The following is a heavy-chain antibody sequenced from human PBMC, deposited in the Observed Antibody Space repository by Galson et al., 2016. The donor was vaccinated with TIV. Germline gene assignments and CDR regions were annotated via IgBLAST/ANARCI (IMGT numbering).Heavy chain of an antibody. D-gene: IGHD3-10*02. V-gene: IGHV3-11*04. J-gene: IGHJ6*02. CDR2: IGSSATNI. CDR3: VRDTSQLGSENYYSPRMGLDV. Sequence: SLRLSCAAPGFRFSDYYMSWIRQAPGKGLEWISYIGSSATNINYADSVRGRFTISRDNAKNSLYLQMNSLRAEDTAVYYCVRDTSQLGSENYYSPRMGLDVWGQGTTVTVSS. CDR1: GFRFSDYY.